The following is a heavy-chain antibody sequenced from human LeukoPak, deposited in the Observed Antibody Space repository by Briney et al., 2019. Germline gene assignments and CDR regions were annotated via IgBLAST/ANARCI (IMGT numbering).Heavy chain of an antibody. D-gene: IGHD1-7*01. Sequence: ASVKVSCKASGYTFTSYYMHWVRQATGQGLEWMGWMNPNSGNTGYAQKFQGRVTITRNTSISTAYMELSSLRSEDTAVYYCARGFYNWNYVGWFDPWGQGTLVTVSS. CDR2: MNPNSGNT. J-gene: IGHJ5*02. CDR1: GYTFTSYY. V-gene: IGHV1-8*03. CDR3: ARGFYNWNYVGWFDP.